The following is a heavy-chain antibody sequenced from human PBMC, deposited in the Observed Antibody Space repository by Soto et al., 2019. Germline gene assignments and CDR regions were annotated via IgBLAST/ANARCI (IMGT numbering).Heavy chain of an antibody. CDR2: IRSKANSYAT. V-gene: IGHV3-73*01. J-gene: IGHJ6*02. Sequence: GGSLRLSCAASGFTFSGSAMHWVRQASGKGLEWVGRIRSKANSYATAYAASVKGRFTISRDDSKNTAYLQMNSLKTEDTAVYYCTRLRIAARPPWGYYYYGMDVWGQGTTVTVSS. CDR1: GFTFSGSA. CDR3: TRLRIAARPPWGYYYYGMDV. D-gene: IGHD6-6*01.